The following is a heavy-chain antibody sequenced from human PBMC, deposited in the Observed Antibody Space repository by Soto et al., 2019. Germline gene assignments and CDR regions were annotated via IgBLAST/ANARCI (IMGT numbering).Heavy chain of an antibody. V-gene: IGHV4-31*03. D-gene: IGHD2-8*02. CDR1: GGSISSGGYY. Sequence: SETLSLTCTVSGGSISSGGYYWGWIRQHPGKGLEWIGFIYYSGGTYYNPSLKSRVTLSIEKSKNQFSLRVTSVTAADTAVYYCARGSGASDNFDYWGQGTLVTVSS. J-gene: IGHJ4*02. CDR3: ARGSGASDNFDY. CDR2: IYYSGGT.